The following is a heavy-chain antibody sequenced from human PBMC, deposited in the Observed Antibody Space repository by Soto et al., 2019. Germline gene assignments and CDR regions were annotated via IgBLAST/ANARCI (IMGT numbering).Heavy chain of an antibody. D-gene: IGHD3-22*01. CDR1: GGSINSGGYF. Sequence: QLQLQESGSGLVKPSQTLSLTCAVSGGSINSGGYFWSWIRQPPGKGLEWIGNFYHSGTPYYNPSLKSRVTISVDRSKNQLSLKLSSVTAADTAVYYCARDRYYDRSGFDWGQGTLVTVSS. CDR2: FYHSGTP. CDR3: ARDRYYDRSGFD. V-gene: IGHV4-30-2*01. J-gene: IGHJ1*01.